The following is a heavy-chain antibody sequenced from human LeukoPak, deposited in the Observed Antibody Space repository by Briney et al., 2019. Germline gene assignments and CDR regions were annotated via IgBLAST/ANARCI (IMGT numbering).Heavy chain of an antibody. CDR1: GFTFSSYS. J-gene: IGHJ6*03. CDR2: ISSSSSYI. D-gene: IGHD3-10*01. Sequence: GGSLRLSCAASGFTFSSYSMNWVHQAPGKGLEWVSSISSSSSYIYYADSVKGRFTISRDNAKNSLYLQMNSLRAEDTAVYYCARVRKDIQSMVRGQNYYYYYMDVWGKGTTVTISS. CDR3: ARVRKDIQSMVRGQNYYYYYMDV. V-gene: IGHV3-21*01.